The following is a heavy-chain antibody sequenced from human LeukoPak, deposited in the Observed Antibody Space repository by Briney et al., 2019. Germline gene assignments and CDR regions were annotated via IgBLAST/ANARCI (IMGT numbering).Heavy chain of an antibody. CDR2: IKQDGSEK. CDR1: GSTFSSYW. V-gene: IGHV3-7*01. J-gene: IGHJ4*02. Sequence: AGGSLRLSCAASGSTFSSYWMSWVRQAPGKGLEWVANIKQDGSEKYYVDSVKGRFTISRDNAKNSLYLQMNSLRAEDTAVYYCASGSYYCFDYWGQGTLVTVSS. D-gene: IGHD1-26*01. CDR3: ASGSYYCFDY.